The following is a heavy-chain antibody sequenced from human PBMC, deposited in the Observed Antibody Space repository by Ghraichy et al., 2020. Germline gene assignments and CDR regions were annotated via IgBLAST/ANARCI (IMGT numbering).Heavy chain of an antibody. V-gene: IGHV1-18*01. CDR2: ISAYNGNT. CDR3: ARDYEDIVVVPAAGGHPPLDF. Sequence: ASVKVSCKASGYTFTSYGISWVRQAPGQGLEWMGWISAYNGNTNYAQKLQGRVTMTTDTSTSTAYMELRSLRSDDTAVYYCARDYEDIVVVPAAGGHPPLDFWGQGTLVTVSS. CDR1: GYTFTSYG. D-gene: IGHD2-2*01. J-gene: IGHJ4*02.